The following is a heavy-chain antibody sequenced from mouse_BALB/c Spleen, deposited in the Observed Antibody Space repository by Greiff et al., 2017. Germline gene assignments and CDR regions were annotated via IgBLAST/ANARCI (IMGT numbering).Heavy chain of an antibody. J-gene: IGHJ1*01. CDR1: GFTFSSYA. Sequence: EVKVVESGGGLVKPGGSLKLSCAASGFTFSSYAMSWVRQSPEKRLEWVAEISSGGSYTYYPDTVTGRFTISRDNAKNTLYLEMSSLRSEDTAMYYCARDRDYYGSSPYWYFDVWGAGTTVTVSS. V-gene: IGHV5-9-4*01. CDR3: ARDRDYYGSSPYWYFDV. D-gene: IGHD1-1*01. CDR2: ISSGGSYT.